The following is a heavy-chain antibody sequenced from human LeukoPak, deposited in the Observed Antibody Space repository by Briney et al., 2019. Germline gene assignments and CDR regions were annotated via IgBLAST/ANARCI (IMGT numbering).Heavy chain of an antibody. J-gene: IGHJ3*02. CDR3: ARHQGVPAAFDI. CDR2: IYYSGST. Sequence: SETLSLTCTVSGGSISSSSYYWGWIRQPPGKGLEWIGCIYYSGSTYYNPSLKSRVTISVDTSKNQFSLKLSSVTAADTAVYYCARHQGVPAAFDIWGQGTMVTVSS. D-gene: IGHD3-16*01. V-gene: IGHV4-39*01. CDR1: GGSISSSSYY.